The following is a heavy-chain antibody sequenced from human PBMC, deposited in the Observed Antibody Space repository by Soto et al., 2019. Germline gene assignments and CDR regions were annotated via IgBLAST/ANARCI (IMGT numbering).Heavy chain of an antibody. D-gene: IGHD6-19*01. J-gene: IGHJ5*02. Sequence: ASVKVSCKASGGTFSSYAISWVRQAPGQGLEWMGGIIPIFGTADYAQKFQGRVTITADESTSTAYMELSSLRSEDTAVYYCAREVAGRVDPWGQGTLVTVSS. CDR2: IIPIFGTA. V-gene: IGHV1-69*13. CDR1: GGTFSSYA. CDR3: AREVAGRVDP.